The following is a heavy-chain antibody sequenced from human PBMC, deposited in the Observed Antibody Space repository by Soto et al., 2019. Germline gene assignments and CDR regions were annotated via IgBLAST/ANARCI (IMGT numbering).Heavy chain of an antibody. CDR3: ARVFSSSWFYYFDH. J-gene: IGHJ4*02. CDR2: VYYNGHT. CDR1: GGSVSSGRYY. Sequence: QVQLQESGPGLVKPSETLYLTCTVSGGSVSSGRYYWSWIRQPPGKGLEWIGYVYYNGHTNYNHSLESRVTISVDTPKNQFSLKLSSVTAADTAVYYCARVFSSSWFYYFDHWGQGTLVTVSS. V-gene: IGHV4-61*01. D-gene: IGHD6-13*01.